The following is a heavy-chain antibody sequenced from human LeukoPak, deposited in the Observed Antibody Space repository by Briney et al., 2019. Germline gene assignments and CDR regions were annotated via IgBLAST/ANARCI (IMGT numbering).Heavy chain of an antibody. J-gene: IGHJ2*01. Sequence: GGSLRLSCAVSGFTSSKYDMSWVRQALGKGLEWVSAIVGSGGGTFYADSVKGRFTVSRDNSKNTVDLQMNSLRAEDTAIYYCAKHLITVAAALWYFDLWGRGTLVTVSS. D-gene: IGHD6-19*01. CDR3: AKHLITVAAALWYFDL. CDR2: IVGSGGGT. CDR1: GFTSSKYD. V-gene: IGHV3-23*01.